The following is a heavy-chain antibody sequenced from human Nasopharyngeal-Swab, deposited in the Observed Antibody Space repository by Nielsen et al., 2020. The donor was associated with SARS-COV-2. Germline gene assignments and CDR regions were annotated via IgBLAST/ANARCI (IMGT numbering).Heavy chain of an antibody. J-gene: IGHJ4*02. CDR3: AREGRDGFDY. CDR2: IKQDGSEM. CDR1: GFIFSNYW. D-gene: IGHD5-24*01. Sequence: GESLKISCAASGFIFSNYWMTWVRQAPGKGLEWVANIKQDGSEMYYVDSVKGRFTISRDNAKNSLYLQMNSLRVEDTAMYNCAREGRDGFDYWGQGTLVTVSS. V-gene: IGHV3-7*01.